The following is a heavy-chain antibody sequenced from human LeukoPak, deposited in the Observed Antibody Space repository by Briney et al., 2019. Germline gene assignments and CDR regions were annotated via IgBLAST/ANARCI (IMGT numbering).Heavy chain of an antibody. J-gene: IGHJ6*03. CDR2: LNWNGAST. D-gene: IGHD2/OR15-2a*01. CDR3: ARDKTIDFYYSYTDV. CDR1: GFTFSSYE. V-gene: IGHV3-20*04. Sequence: GGSLRLSCAVSGFTFSSYEMNWVRQAPGKGLEWVSGLNWNGASTGYADSVKGRFTISRDNAKNSLYLQMNSLRAEDTALYYCARDKTIDFYYSYTDVWGKGTTVTVSS.